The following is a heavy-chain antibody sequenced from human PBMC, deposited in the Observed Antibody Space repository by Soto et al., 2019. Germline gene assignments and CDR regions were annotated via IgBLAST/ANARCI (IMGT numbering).Heavy chain of an antibody. CDR1: GGTFSSYT. J-gene: IGHJ6*02. CDR2: IIPILGIA. D-gene: IGHD3-10*01. Sequence: QVQLVQSGAAVKKPGSSVKVSCKGSGGTFSSYTISWVRQAPGQGLEWMGRIIPILGIANHAQKFQGRVTITADKSTSTAYMELSSLSSEDTAVYYYARFRGSYGMDVWGQGTTVTVSS. CDR3: ARFRGSYGMDV. V-gene: IGHV1-69*02.